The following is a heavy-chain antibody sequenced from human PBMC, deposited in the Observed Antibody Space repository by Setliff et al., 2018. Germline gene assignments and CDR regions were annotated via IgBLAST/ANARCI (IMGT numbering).Heavy chain of an antibody. D-gene: IGHD6-19*01. CDR2: FDPEDGET. CDR3: ATDGWYGYYFDY. V-gene: IGHV1-24*01. J-gene: IGHJ4*02. CDR1: GYTLTELS. Sequence: ASVKVSCKVSGYTLTELSMHWVRQAPGKGLEWMGGFDPEDGETIYAQKFQGRVTMTEDTSTDTAYMELSSLRSEDTAVYYCATDGWYGYYFDYWGQGTLVTVSS.